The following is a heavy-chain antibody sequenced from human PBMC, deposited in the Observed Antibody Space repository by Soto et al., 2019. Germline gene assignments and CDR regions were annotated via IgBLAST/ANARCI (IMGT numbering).Heavy chain of an antibody. Sequence: GGSLRLSCAASGFTFSSYAMSWVRQAPGKGLEWVSAISGSGGSTYYADSVKSRFTISRDNSKNTLYLQMNSLRAEDTAVYYCAEGRGSYSYYYGMDVWGQGTTVTVSS. D-gene: IGHD1-26*01. CDR1: GFTFSSYA. V-gene: IGHV3-23*01. CDR3: AEGRGSYSYYYGMDV. CDR2: ISGSGGST. J-gene: IGHJ6*02.